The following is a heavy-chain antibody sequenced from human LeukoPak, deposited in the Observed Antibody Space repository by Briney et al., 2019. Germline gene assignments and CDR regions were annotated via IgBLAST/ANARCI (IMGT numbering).Heavy chain of an antibody. Sequence: GSSVHDSFQSSVYTFTNYGIRWLRQPPAKGLDGVGCISADNGNTKYSQQKLQRRVTMTTDTSTSTAYMELRSLRSDDTAVYYCARCSGGSCYLPFDYWGEGTLVTVSS. CDR1: VYTFTNYG. CDR3: ARCSGGSCYLPFDY. D-gene: IGHD2-15*01. J-gene: IGHJ4*02. V-gene: IGHV1-18*01. CDR2: ISADNGNT.